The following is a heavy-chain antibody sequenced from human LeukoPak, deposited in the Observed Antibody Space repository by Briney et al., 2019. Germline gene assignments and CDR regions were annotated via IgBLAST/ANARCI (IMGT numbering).Heavy chain of an antibody. CDR3: ARRILGDWFDP. CDR2: INSDGSST. V-gene: IGHV3-74*01. D-gene: IGHD3-16*01. J-gene: IGHJ5*02. CDR1: GFTFSSYW. Sequence: GGSLRLSCAASGFTFSSYWMHWVRQAPGKGLVWVSRINSDGSSTSYADSVKGRFTISRDNAKNSLYLQMNSLRAEDTAVYYCARRILGDWFDPWGQGTLVTVSS.